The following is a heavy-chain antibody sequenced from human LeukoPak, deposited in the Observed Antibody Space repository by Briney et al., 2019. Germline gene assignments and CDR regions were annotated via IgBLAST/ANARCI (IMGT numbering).Heavy chain of an antibody. D-gene: IGHD3-22*01. CDR1: GGSISSGDYY. CDR3: ARDYYDSSGMAEYFQH. V-gene: IGHV4-30-4*01. J-gene: IGHJ1*01. Sequence: SQTLSLTCTVSGGSISSGDYYWSWIRQPPGTGLEWIGYIYYSGSTYYNPSLKSRVTISVDTSKNQFSLKLSSVTAADTAVYYCARDYYDSSGMAEYFQHWGQGTLVTVSS. CDR2: IYYSGST.